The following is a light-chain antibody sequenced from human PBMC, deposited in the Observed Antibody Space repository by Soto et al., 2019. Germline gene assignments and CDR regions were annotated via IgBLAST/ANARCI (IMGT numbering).Light chain of an antibody. Sequence: QSALTQPASVSGSPGQSITISCTGTSSDVGGYNYVSWHQQHPGKAPKLMIYDVSNRPSGVSNRFSGSKSGNTASLTISGLQAEDEADYYCSSYTSSSLVFGGGTKLTVL. J-gene: IGLJ2*01. CDR3: SSYTSSSLV. CDR1: SSDVGGYNY. V-gene: IGLV2-14*01. CDR2: DVS.